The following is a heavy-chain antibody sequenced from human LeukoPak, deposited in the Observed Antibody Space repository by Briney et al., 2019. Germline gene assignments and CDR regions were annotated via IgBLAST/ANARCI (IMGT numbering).Heavy chain of an antibody. D-gene: IGHD6-6*01. CDR2: ISAFNGNT. V-gene: IGHV1-18*01. CDR1: GYTFTTYG. Sequence: ASVKVSCKASGYTFTTYGISWVRQAPGQGLEWMGWISAFNGNTHYTQNLQGRVTMTTDTPTSTAYMELRSLRSDDTAVYYCALFYSSSHPFDYWGQGTLVTVSS. CDR3: ALFYSSSHPFDY. J-gene: IGHJ4*02.